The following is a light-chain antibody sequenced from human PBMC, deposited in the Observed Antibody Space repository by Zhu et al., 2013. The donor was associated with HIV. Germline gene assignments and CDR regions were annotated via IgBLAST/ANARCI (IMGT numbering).Light chain of an antibody. Sequence: DIQMTQSPSSLSASVGDRVTITCRASQSISTNLNWYHQKPGKAPNLLIYAASTLQTGVPSRFSGSGSGTDFTLTISALQPEDLGVYFCQQSYAITWTFGQGTKVEIK. CDR2: AAS. V-gene: IGKV1-39*01. J-gene: IGKJ1*01. CDR3: QQSYAITWT. CDR1: QSISTN.